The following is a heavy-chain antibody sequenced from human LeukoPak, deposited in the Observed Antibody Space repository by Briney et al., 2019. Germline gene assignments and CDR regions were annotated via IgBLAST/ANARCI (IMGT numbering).Heavy chain of an antibody. CDR2: INPSGGST. D-gene: IGHD3-10*01. V-gene: IGHV1-46*01. J-gene: IGHJ4*02. CDR3: ARDPDGSGSHYPCGD. Sequence: ASVKVSCKASGYTFTSYYMHWVRQAPGQGLEWMGIINPSGGSTSYAQKFQGRVTMTRDTSTSTVYMELSSMRSEDTAVYYCARDPDGSGSHYPCGDWGQGTLVTVSS. CDR1: GYTFTSYY.